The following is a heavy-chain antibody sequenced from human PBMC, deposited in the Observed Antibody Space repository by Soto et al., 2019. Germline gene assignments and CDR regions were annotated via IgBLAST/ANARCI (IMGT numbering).Heavy chain of an antibody. D-gene: IGHD1-7*01. J-gene: IGHJ5*02. CDR3: ATVGITGTTGSWFDP. CDR1: GYTLTELS. V-gene: IGHV1-24*01. CDR2: FDPEDGET. Sequence: ASVKVSCKVSGYTLTELSMHWVRQAPGKGLEWMGGFDPEDGETIYAQKFQGRVTMTEDTSTDTAYMELSSLRSEDTAVYYCATVGITGTTGSWFDPWGQGTLVTAPQ.